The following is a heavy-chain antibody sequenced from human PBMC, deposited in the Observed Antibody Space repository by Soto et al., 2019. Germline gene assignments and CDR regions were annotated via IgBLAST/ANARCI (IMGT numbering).Heavy chain of an antibody. CDR3: ASSMGRGGNDY. J-gene: IGHJ4*02. Sequence: EVQLVGSGGGLVHPGGSLRLSCAASGFTFSDYWMSWVRQAPGKGLECVANIKTDGSEKYYVDPVKGRFTISRDNAKNPLDPQMDSLRAEDTAVYYCASSMGRGGNDYWGQGTLVAVSS. CDR1: GFTFSDYW. CDR2: IKTDGSEK. D-gene: IGHD3-10*01. V-gene: IGHV3-7*05.